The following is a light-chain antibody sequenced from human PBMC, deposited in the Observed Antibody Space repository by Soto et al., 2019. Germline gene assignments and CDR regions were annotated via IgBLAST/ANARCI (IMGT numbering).Light chain of an antibody. Sequence: EIVLTQTPGTLSLSPGERATLSCRASQSVSSNLVWYQQKPGQAPRLLIYGASTRVTGIPARFSGGGSGTEFTLTISSLQSEDFAVYYCQQRSNWPITFGQGTRLEI. J-gene: IGKJ5*01. CDR1: QSVSSN. CDR2: GAS. CDR3: QQRSNWPIT. V-gene: IGKV3-15*01.